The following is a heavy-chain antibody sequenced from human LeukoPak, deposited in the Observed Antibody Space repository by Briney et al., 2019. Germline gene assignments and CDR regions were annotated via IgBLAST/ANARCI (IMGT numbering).Heavy chain of an antibody. CDR1: GGSISSYY. J-gene: IGHJ6*03. Sequence: PSETLSLTCTVSGGSISSYYWSWIRQPAGKGLEWIGRSYTSGSTNYNPSLKSRVTISVDKSKNQFSLKLSSVTAADTVVYYCARSNSGSYSPYYYYYMDVWGKGTTVTVSS. V-gene: IGHV4-4*07. CDR3: ARSNSGSYSPYYYYYMDV. CDR2: SYTSGST. D-gene: IGHD1-26*01.